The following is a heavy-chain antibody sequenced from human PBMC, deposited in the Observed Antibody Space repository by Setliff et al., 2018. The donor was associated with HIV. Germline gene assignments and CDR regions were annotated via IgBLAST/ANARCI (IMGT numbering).Heavy chain of an antibody. J-gene: IGHJ4*02. CDR3: ARITSRITIFAY. CDR2: MNPSSGKT. Sequence: ASVKVSCKASGYSFISQDINWVRQATGQGPEWMGWMNPSSGKTGYAEKFQGRITMTRNTSTSTAYMEMSSLRSEDTAVYYCARITSRITIFAYWGQGTLVTVSS. D-gene: IGHD3-3*01. V-gene: IGHV1-8*01. CDR1: GYSFISQD.